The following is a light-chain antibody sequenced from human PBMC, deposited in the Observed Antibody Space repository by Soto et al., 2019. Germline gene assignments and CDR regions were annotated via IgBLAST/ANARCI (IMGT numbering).Light chain of an antibody. CDR3: QQYNNWPVT. J-gene: IGKJ4*01. CDR1: KLVGTS. V-gene: IGKV3-15*01. CDR2: GES. Sequence: DIVMTQSPDTLSLAPWERASLSCGASKLVGTSMAWYHQKTGQPPRLLIYGESTRAAGVPDRLSGSGSGTELNLTISRLQSEDSAVYYCQQYNNWPVTFGGGTKVDIK.